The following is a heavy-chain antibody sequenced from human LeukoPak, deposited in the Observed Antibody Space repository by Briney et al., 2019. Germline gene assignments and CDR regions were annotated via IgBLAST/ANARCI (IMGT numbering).Heavy chain of an antibody. CDR2: IYHSGST. D-gene: IGHD6-19*01. CDR1: GGSISSSNW. CDR3: ARAVAGTRVDY. V-gene: IGHV4-4*02. J-gene: IGHJ4*02. Sequence: SGTLSLTCAVSGGSISSSNWWSWVRQPPGKGLEWIGEIYHSGSTYYNPSLKSRVSISVDTSKNQFSLKLSSVTAADTAVYYCARAVAGTRVDYWGQGTLVTVSS.